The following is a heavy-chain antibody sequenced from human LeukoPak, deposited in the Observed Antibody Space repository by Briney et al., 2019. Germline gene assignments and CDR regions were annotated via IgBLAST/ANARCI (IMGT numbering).Heavy chain of an antibody. D-gene: IGHD2-15*01. CDR1: GGSISSYY. CDR2: IYYSGST. V-gene: IGHV4-59*01. J-gene: IGHJ6*02. Sequence: PSETLSLTCTVSGGSISSYYWSWIRQPPGKGLEWIGYIYYSGSTNYNPSLKSRVTISVDTSKNQFSLKLSSVTAADTAVYYCARDSVVVAAHGGTDVWGQGTTVTVSS. CDR3: ARDSVVVAAHGGTDV.